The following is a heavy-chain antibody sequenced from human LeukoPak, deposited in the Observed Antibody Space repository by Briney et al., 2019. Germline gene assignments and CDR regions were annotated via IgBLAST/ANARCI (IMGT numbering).Heavy chain of an antibody. Sequence: PSETLSLTCAVYGGSFSGYYWSWIRQPPGKGLEWIGEINHSGSTNYNPSLKSRVTISVDTSKSQFSLKLSSVTAADTAVYYCASERQWPFDYWGQGTLVTVSS. V-gene: IGHV4-34*01. CDR2: INHSGST. CDR1: GGSFSGYY. J-gene: IGHJ4*02. CDR3: ASERQWPFDY. D-gene: IGHD6-19*01.